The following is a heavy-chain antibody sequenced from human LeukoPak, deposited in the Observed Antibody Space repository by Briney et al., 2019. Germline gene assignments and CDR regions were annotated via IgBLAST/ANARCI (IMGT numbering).Heavy chain of an antibody. Sequence: PSETLSLTCTVSGYSISSGYYWGWIRQPPGKGLEWIRSIYHSGSTYYNPSLKSRVTISVDASKNQFSLKLSSVTAADTAVYYCARDQVTIYYDSSGYTNWFDPWGQGTLVTVSS. CDR1: GYSISSGYY. CDR2: IYHSGST. V-gene: IGHV4-38-2*02. J-gene: IGHJ5*02. D-gene: IGHD3-22*01. CDR3: ARDQVTIYYDSSGYTNWFDP.